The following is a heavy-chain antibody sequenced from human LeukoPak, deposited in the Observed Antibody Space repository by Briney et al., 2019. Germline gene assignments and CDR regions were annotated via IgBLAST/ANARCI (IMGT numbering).Heavy chain of an antibody. CDR1: GFTFSIYD. CDR2: ISSSYSNR. CDR3: ARDRSSSYHDY. Sequence: GGALRLFCAASGFTFSIYDMTWVRQAPGKGLEGVSSISSSYSNRYYGDSVKGRFTISRDNAKNTLYLQMNSLRAEDTAVYYCARDRSSSYHDYWGQGTLVTVSS. J-gene: IGHJ4*02. V-gene: IGHV3-21*01. D-gene: IGHD6-6*01.